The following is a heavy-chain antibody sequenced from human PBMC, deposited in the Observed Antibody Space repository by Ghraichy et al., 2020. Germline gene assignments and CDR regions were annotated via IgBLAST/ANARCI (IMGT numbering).Heavy chain of an antibody. Sequence: SETLSLTCTVSGGSISSSSYYWGWIRQPPGKGLEWIGSIYYSGSTYYNPSLKSRVTISVDTSKNQFSLKLSSVTAADTAVYYCARRASGYDSLAHYYYYYMDVWGKGTTVTVSS. D-gene: IGHD5-12*01. CDR3: ARRASGYDSLAHYYYYYMDV. J-gene: IGHJ6*03. CDR1: GGSISSSSYY. CDR2: IYYSGST. V-gene: IGHV4-39*01.